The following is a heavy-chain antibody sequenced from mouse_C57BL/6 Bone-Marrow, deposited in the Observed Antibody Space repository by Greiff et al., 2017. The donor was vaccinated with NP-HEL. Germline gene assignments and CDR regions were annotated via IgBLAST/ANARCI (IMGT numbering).Heavy chain of an antibody. D-gene: IGHD1-1*01. CDR3: ARPVDWYFDV. Sequence: QVQLQQPGAELVKPGASVKMSCKASGYTFTSYWITWVKQRPGQGLEWIGDIYPGSGSTNYIEKFKSKATLTVDTSSSTAYMQLSSLTSEDSAVYYCARPVDWYFDVWGTGTTVTVSS. J-gene: IGHJ1*03. V-gene: IGHV1-55*01. CDR1: GYTFTSYW. CDR2: IYPGSGST.